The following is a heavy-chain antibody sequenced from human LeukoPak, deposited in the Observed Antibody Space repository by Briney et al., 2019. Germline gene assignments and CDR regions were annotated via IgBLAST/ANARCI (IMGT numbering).Heavy chain of an antibody. CDR1: GFTFSTFS. Sequence: GGSLRLSCAGSGFTFSTFSMHWVRQAPGKGLEWVSRISGDGGTTSYADSVRGRFTISRDNAKNTLYLQMTSLRAEDTAVYYCAKGGLVHRFDPWGQGTLVTVSS. V-gene: IGHV3-74*01. J-gene: IGHJ5*02. CDR2: ISGDGGTT. CDR3: AKGGLVHRFDP.